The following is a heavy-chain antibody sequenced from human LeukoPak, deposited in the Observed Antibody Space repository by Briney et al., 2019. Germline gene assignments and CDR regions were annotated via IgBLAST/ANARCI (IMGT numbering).Heavy chain of an antibody. CDR3: PKAYGSGTYYTGY. D-gene: IGHD3-10*01. Sequence: GGSLRLSCAASGFTFSSYAMSWVRQAPGKGLEWVSSISISGGSTSYADSVKGRFTISRDNSKNTLSLQMNSLRAEDTALYYCPKAYGSGTYYTGYWGQGTLVTVSS. V-gene: IGHV3-23*01. CDR2: ISISGGST. CDR1: GFTFSSYA. J-gene: IGHJ4*02.